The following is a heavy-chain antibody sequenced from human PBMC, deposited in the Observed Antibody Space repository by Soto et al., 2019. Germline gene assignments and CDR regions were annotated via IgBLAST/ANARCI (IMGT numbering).Heavy chain of an antibody. CDR2: IGTAGDT. V-gene: IGHV3-13*01. D-gene: IGHD6-6*01. Sequence: PGGSLRLSCAASGFTFSSYDMHWVRQATGKGLEWVSAIGTAGDTYYPGSVKGRSTISRENAKNSLYLQMNSLRAEDTAVYYCARELVNYGMDVWGQGTTVTVSS. J-gene: IGHJ6*02. CDR1: GFTFSSYD. CDR3: ARELVNYGMDV.